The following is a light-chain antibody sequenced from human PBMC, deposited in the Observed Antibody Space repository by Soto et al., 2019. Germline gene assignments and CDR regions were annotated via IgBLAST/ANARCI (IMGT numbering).Light chain of an antibody. J-gene: IGLJ1*01. CDR3: AAWDDSLGGHYV. Sequence: QSVLTQAPSASGTPGQRVAISCSGSSSNIGNNFVYWYQQLPGTAPKLLIYRTNQRRSGVPDRFSGSKSGTSASLAISGLRSEDEAEYYCAAWDDSLGGHYVFGTGTKVTVL. V-gene: IGLV1-47*01. CDR1: SSNIGNNF. CDR2: RTN.